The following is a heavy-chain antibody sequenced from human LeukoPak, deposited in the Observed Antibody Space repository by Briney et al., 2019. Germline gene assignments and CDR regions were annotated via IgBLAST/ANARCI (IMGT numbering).Heavy chain of an antibody. CDR3: AREERSSGYFQYYYCYMDV. D-gene: IGHD3-22*01. CDR2: INWNGGST. Sequence: GGSLRLSCAASGFTFDDYGMSWVRQAPGKGLERVSGINWNGGSTGYADSVKGRFTISRDNAKNSLYLQMNSLRAEDTALYYCAREERSSGYFQYYYCYMDVWGKGTTVTVSS. CDR1: GFTFDDYG. J-gene: IGHJ6*03. V-gene: IGHV3-20*04.